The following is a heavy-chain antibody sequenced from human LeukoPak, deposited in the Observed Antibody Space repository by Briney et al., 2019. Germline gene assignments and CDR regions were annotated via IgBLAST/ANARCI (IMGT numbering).Heavy chain of an antibody. J-gene: IGHJ4*02. D-gene: IGHD3-9*01. V-gene: IGHV1-24*01. Sequence: GASVKVSCKVSGYTLTELSMHWVRQAPGKGLEWMGGFDPEDGETIYAQKFQGRVTMTEDTSTDTAYMELSSLRSEDTAVYYCVPYDILTGYSHWSQGTLVTVSS. CDR3: VPYDILTGYSH. CDR2: FDPEDGET. CDR1: GYTLTELS.